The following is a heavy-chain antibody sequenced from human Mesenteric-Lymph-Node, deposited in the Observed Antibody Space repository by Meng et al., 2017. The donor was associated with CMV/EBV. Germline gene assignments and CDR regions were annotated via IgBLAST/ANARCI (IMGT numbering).Heavy chain of an antibody. CDR3: ARDTQNHDFWSGNWFDP. J-gene: IGHJ5*02. Sequence: GSFSNYAISWVRQAPGQGLEWVRRNIPILGITNYAQNFQARVTITADKSTSTAYMELSSLRSDDTDVYYCARDTQNHDFWSGNWFDPWGQGTLVTVSS. CDR2: NIPILGIT. CDR1: GSFSNYA. V-gene: IGHV1-69*04. D-gene: IGHD3-3*01.